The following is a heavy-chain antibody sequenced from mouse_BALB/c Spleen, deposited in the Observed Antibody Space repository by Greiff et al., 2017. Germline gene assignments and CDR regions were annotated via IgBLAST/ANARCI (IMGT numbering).Heavy chain of an antibody. CDR3: NGNSSGYVGYYAMDY. Sequence: EVQLQQSGAELVRSGASVKLSCTASGFNIKDYYMHWVKQRPEQGLEWIGWIDPENGDTEYAPKFQGKATMTADTSSNTAYLQLSSLTSEDTAVYCCNGNSSGYVGYYAMDYWGQGTSVTVSS. CDR2: IDPENGDT. V-gene: IGHV14-4*02. CDR1: GFNIKDYY. D-gene: IGHD3-1*01. J-gene: IGHJ4*01.